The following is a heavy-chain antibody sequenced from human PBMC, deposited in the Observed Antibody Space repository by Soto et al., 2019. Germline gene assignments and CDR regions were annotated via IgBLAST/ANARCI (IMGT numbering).Heavy chain of an antibody. V-gene: IGHV3-30*18. CDR3: AKDVGPPGVTGYYSGSGGMDV. J-gene: IGHJ6*02. D-gene: IGHD3-9*01. Sequence: GGSLRLSCAASGFTFSSYGMHWVRQAPGKGLEWVAVISYDGSKENYADSMKGRFTISRDNSKNTLYLQMNHLRAEDTAVYYCAKDVGPPGVTGYYSGSGGMDVWGQGTTVTVSS. CDR2: ISYDGSKE. CDR1: GFTFSSYG.